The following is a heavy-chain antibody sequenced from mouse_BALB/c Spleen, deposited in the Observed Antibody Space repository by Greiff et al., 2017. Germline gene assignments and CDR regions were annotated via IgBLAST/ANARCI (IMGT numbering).Heavy chain of an antibody. CDR1: GYTFTSYW. CDR3: ASGYGYAMDY. Sequence: QVQLQQSGAELAKPGASVKMSCKASGYTFTSYWMHWVKQRPGQGLEWIGNINPSTGYTEYNQKFKDKATLTADKSSSTAYMQLSSLTSEDSAVYYCASGYGYAMDYWGQGTSVTVSS. V-gene: IGHV1-7*01. D-gene: IGHD2-2*01. J-gene: IGHJ4*01. CDR2: INPSTGYT.